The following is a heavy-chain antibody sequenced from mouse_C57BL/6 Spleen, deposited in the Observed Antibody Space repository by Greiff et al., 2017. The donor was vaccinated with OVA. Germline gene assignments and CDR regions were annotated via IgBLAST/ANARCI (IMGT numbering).Heavy chain of an antibody. Sequence: QVQLKQPGAELVRPGSSVKLSCKASGYTFTSYWMHWVKQRPIQGLEWIGNIDPSDSETHYNQKFKDKATLTVDKSSSTAYMQLSSLTSEDSAVYYCARAPYGYDRGYFDYWGQGTTLTVSS. J-gene: IGHJ2*01. V-gene: IGHV1-52*01. CDR1: GYTFTSYW. CDR3: ARAPYGYDRGYFDY. CDR2: IDPSDSET. D-gene: IGHD2-2*01.